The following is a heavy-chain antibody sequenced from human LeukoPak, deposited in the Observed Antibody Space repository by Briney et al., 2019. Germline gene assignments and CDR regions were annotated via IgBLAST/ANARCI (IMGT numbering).Heavy chain of an antibody. Sequence: GASVKVSCKASGGTFSSYAITWVRQAPGQGLEWMGRIIPIFDEAIYAQKFQGRVTITADKSTSTAYMELGSLRSEDTAVYYCERRPERWPQNHRTLDNWGQGTLVTVSS. J-gene: IGHJ4*02. D-gene: IGHD5-24*01. V-gene: IGHV1-69*04. CDR3: ERRPERWPQNHRTLDN. CDR2: IIPIFDEA. CDR1: GGTFSSYA.